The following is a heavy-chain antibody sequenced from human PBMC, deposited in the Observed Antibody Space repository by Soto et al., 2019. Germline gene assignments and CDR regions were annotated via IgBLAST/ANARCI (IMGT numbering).Heavy chain of an antibody. D-gene: IGHD4-4*01. V-gene: IGHV4-59*08. CDR1: GGSISNYY. CDR3: ARHALQTYYYYMDV. Sequence: QVQLQESGPGLVKPSETLSLTCTVSGGSISNYYWSWIRQPPGKGLEWIEYIYYSGSTNYNPSLKSRVTISVDTSKNQFSLRLSSVTAADTAVHYCARHALQTYYYYMDVWGKGTTVTVSS. J-gene: IGHJ6*03. CDR2: IYYSGST.